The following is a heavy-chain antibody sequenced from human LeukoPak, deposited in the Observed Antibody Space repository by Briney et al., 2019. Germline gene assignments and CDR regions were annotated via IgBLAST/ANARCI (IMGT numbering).Heavy chain of an antibody. CDR2: IYYSGST. CDR3: ARGILAAAGTPFDY. CDR1: GGSISSSSYY. J-gene: IGHJ4*02. D-gene: IGHD6-13*01. Sequence: SETLSLTCTVSGGSISSSSYYWGWIRQPPGKGLEWIGSIYYSGSTYYNPSLKSRVPISVDTSKNQFSLKLSSVTAADTAVYYCARGILAAAGTPFDYWGQGTLVTVSS. V-gene: IGHV4-39*01.